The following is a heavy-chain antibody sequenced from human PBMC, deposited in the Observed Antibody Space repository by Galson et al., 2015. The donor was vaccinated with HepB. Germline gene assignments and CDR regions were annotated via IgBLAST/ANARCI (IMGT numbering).Heavy chain of an antibody. CDR2: IDPSDSYT. D-gene: IGHD3-22*01. Sequence: QSGAEVKKPGESLRISCKGFGYSFTSYWISWVRQMPGKGLEWMGRIDPSDSYTNYSPSFQGHVTISADKSISTAYLQWSSLKASDTAMYYCARHSKRITMIVVVTKPGKDAFDIWGQGTMVTVSS. V-gene: IGHV5-10-1*01. CDR1: GYSFTSYW. J-gene: IGHJ3*02. CDR3: ARHSKRITMIVVVTKPGKDAFDI.